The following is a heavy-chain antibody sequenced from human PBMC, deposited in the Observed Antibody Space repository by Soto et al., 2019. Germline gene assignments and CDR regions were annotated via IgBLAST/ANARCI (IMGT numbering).Heavy chain of an antibody. J-gene: IGHJ4*02. CDR3: TRNEHSYGYGDY. CDR1: DYTFSSYC. CDR2: MDPIDSYI. D-gene: IGHD5-18*01. Sequence: PGVSLNLSSEGPDYTFSSYCGLCLRQMPGKRLEWMGRMDPIDSYINYSPSFEGRITISIDKSISTAYLQWSSLKASDTAMYCCTRNEHSYGYGDYWGPGTPVTVSS. V-gene: IGHV5-10-1*01.